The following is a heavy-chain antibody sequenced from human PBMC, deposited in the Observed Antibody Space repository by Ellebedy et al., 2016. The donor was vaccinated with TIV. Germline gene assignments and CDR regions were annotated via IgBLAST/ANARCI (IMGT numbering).Heavy chain of an antibody. Sequence: MPSETLSLTCAVYGGSFSGYYWSWIRQAPGKGLEGIGEVNHSGGTNYNPSLKGRVTTSADMSKNQFSLKMKSVTAADTAMYYCARGYWDLYFDYWGQGTLVIVSS. CDR3: ARGYWDLYFDY. V-gene: IGHV4-34*01. CDR2: VNHSGGT. D-gene: IGHD1-26*01. CDR1: GGSFSGYY. J-gene: IGHJ4*02.